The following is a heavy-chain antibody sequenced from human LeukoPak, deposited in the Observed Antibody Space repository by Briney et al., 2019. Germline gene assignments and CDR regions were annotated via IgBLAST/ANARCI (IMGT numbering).Heavy chain of an antibody. J-gene: IGHJ4*02. CDR2: INPSGGST. CDR1: GYTFTSYY. CDR3: ARPSFLYYFDY. V-gene: IGHV1-46*01. Sequence: ASVKVSCKASGYTFTSYYMHWVRQAPGQGLEWMGIINPSGGSTRYAQKFQGRVTMTRATSTSTVYMELSSLRSEDTAVYYCARPSFLYYFDYWGQGTLVTVSS.